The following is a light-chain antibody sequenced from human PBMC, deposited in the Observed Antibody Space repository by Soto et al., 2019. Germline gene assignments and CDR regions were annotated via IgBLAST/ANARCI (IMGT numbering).Light chain of an antibody. Sequence: IQLTQSPSFLSASVGDRVTITCRASQTISTYLNWYQQKPGKAPRLLIYDASSLLSGVPSRFSGSGSGTDFTLTIASLQPEDFSTYYCQQSDSTPYTFGQGTKVDI. CDR3: QQSDSTPYT. J-gene: IGKJ2*01. CDR2: DAS. CDR1: QTISTY. V-gene: IGKV1-39*01.